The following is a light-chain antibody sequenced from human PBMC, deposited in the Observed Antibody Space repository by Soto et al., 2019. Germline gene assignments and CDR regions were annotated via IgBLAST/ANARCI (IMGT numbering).Light chain of an antibody. CDR3: TSYTNSGTLVV. CDR1: SSDVGGYNY. CDR2: DVS. V-gene: IGLV2-14*01. J-gene: IGLJ2*01. Sequence: QSVLTQPASVSGSPGQSITISCTGTSSDVGGYNYVSWYQQHPGKAPKRMIYDVSNRPSGISNRFSGSKSGNTASLTISGLQAEDEADYYCTSYTNSGTLVVFGGGTKLTVL.